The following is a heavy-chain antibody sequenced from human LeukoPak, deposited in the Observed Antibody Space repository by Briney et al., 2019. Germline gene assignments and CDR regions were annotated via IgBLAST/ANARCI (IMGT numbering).Heavy chain of an antibody. J-gene: IGHJ5*02. CDR3: AAYSVDIVVVNNWFDP. CDR2: IVVGSGNT. D-gene: IGHD2-15*01. V-gene: IGHV1-58*01. Sequence: VASVKVSCKASGFTFTSSAVQWVRQARGQRLEWIGWIVVGSGNTNYAQKFQERVTITRDMSTSTAYMELSSLRSEDTAVYYCAAYSVDIVVVNNWFDPWGQGTLVTVSS. CDR1: GFTFTSSA.